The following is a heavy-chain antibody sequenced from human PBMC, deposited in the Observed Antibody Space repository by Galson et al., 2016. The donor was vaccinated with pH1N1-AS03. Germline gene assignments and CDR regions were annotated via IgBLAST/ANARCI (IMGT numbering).Heavy chain of an antibody. CDR2: LPYDGSNK. Sequence: SLRLSCAASGFTFSSYGMHWVRQAPGKGLEWLSFLPYDGSNKFYADSVKGRSTISRDNSKNTLYLQMNSLRAEDTAVYYCAKDKDSYYGPDYWGQGTLVTVSS. CDR3: AKDKDSYYGPDY. V-gene: IGHV3-30*02. D-gene: IGHD1-26*01. J-gene: IGHJ4*02. CDR1: GFTFSSYG.